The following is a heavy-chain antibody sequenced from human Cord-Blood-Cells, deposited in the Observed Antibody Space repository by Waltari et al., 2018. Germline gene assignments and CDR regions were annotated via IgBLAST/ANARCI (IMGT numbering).Heavy chain of an antibody. D-gene: IGHD4-17*01. CDR3: ARVGGDYVSHDAFDI. CDR1: GGSISSSNW. V-gene: IGHV4-4*02. CDR2: ISHSGST. Sequence: QVQLQESGPGLVKPSGTLSLTCAVSGGSISSSNWWSWVRQPPGKGLEWIGEISHSGSTNYNPSLKRRVTISVDKSKNQFSLKLSSVTAADTAVYYCARVGGDYVSHDAFDIWGQGTMVTVSS. J-gene: IGHJ3*02.